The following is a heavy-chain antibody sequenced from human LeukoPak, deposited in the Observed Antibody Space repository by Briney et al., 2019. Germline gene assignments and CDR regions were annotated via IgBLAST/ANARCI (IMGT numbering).Heavy chain of an antibody. D-gene: IGHD3-10*01. V-gene: IGHV4-39*07. CDR2: IFYSGST. J-gene: IGHJ6*03. CDR3: ARGGDQGGYYMDV. CDR1: SGSISTSNYY. Sequence: SETLSLTCTVSSGSISTSNYYWGWVRQPPGKALEWIGNIFYSGSTYYSPSLKSRVTISLDTSRNQFSLRLTSVTAADTGIYYCARGGDQGGYYMDVWGKGTTVTISS.